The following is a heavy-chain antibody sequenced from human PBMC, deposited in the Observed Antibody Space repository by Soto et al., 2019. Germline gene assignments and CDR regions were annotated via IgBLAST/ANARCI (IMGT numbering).Heavy chain of an antibody. Sequence: PSETLSLTCAVYGGSFSGYYWSWIRQPPGKGLEWIGEINHSGSTNYNPSLKSRVTISVDTSKNQFSLKLSSVTAADTAVYYCARVKGGWVRNKATLDVWGQGTTVTVSS. V-gene: IGHV4-34*01. CDR2: INHSGST. CDR3: ARVKGGWVRNKATLDV. D-gene: IGHD3-10*01. CDR1: GGSFSGYY. J-gene: IGHJ6*02.